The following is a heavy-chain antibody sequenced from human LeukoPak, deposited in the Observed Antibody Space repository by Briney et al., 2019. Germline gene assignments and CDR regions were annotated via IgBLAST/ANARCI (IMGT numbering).Heavy chain of an antibody. CDR3: ARGLRGLVVPAAILGMDV. J-gene: IGHJ6*02. CDR2: IYYSGST. Sequence: PSETLSLTCTVSGGSISSSSYYWSWIRQPPGKGLEWIGYIYYSGSTNYNPSLKSRVTISVDTSKNQFSLKLSSVTAADTAVYYCARGLRGLVVPAAILGMDVWGQGTTVTVSS. CDR1: GGSISSSSYY. D-gene: IGHD2-2*01. V-gene: IGHV4-61*01.